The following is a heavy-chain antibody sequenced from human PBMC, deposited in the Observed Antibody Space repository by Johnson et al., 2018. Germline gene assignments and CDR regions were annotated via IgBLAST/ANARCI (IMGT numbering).Heavy chain of an antibody. CDR2: ISYDGSNK. CDR3: AKANSGSSYYYGLDV. V-gene: IGHV3-30*18. CDR1: GFTLSNYG. Sequence: VQLLESGGGVVQPGRSLRLSCVASGFTLSNYGMHWVRQAPGKGLEWVAVISYDGSNKSYADSVKGRFTLSRDISKNPLYLEMNSLRGEDTAMFYCAKANSGSSYYYGLDVWGQGTTVTVSS. D-gene: IGHD1-26*01. J-gene: IGHJ6*02.